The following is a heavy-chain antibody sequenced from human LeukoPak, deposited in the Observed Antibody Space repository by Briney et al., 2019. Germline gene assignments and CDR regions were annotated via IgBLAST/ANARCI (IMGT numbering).Heavy chain of an antibody. Sequence: SETLSLTCTVSGVSINSHYLKWIRQPPGKGLEYIGDIHASGRTNYNPSLKSRVTMSVDTSKSQFSLKLSSVTAADTAVYYCVASPNRDFFDYWGQGPLVTVSS. CDR1: GVSINSHY. CDR3: VASPNRDFFDY. V-gene: IGHV4-4*09. CDR2: IHASGRT. J-gene: IGHJ4*02.